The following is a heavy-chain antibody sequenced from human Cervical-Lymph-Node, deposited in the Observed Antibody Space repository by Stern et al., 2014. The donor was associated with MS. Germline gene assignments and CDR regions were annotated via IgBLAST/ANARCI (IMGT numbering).Heavy chain of an antibody. CDR3: AREGCSGGSCYYPGYAFDI. V-gene: IGHV1-2*06. J-gene: IGHJ3*02. CDR1: GYTFTGYY. CDR2: INPNSGGT. D-gene: IGHD2-15*01. Sequence: QVQLVQSGAEVKKPGASVKVSCKASGYTFTGYYMHWVRQAPGQGLEWMGRINPNSGGTNYAQKFQGRVTMTRDTSISTAYMELSRLRSDDTAVYYCAREGCSGGSCYYPGYAFDIWGQGTMVTVSS.